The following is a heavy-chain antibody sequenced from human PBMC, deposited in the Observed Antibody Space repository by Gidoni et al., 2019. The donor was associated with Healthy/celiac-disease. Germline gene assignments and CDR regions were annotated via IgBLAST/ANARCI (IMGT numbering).Heavy chain of an antibody. CDR1: GGSFSGYY. D-gene: IGHD3-10*01. V-gene: IGHV4-34*01. CDR2: INHSGST. CDR3: ASFNLNTMVYGMDV. J-gene: IGHJ6*02. Sequence: QVQLQQWGAGLLKPSETLSLTCAVYGGSFSGYYWSWIRQPPGKGLEWIGEINHSGSTNYNPSLKSRVTISVDTSKNQFSLKLSSVTAADTAVYYCASFNLNTMVYGMDVWGQGTTVTVSS.